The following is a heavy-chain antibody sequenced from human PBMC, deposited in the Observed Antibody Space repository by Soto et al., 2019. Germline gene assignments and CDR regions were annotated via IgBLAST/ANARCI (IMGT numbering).Heavy chain of an antibody. Sequence: EVQLLESGGGLVQPGGSQRLSCAASGFTFSSYGMSWVRQAPGKGLEWVSGISGSGGSTYYAESVKGRFTISRDNSKNTLYLQMNSLRAEDAAIYYCARVRIWGSTLVVQDAMAIDYWGQGTLVIVSS. CDR2: ISGSGGST. V-gene: IGHV3-23*01. D-gene: IGHD2-2*01. CDR3: ARVRIWGSTLVVQDAMAIDY. J-gene: IGHJ4*02. CDR1: GFTFSSYG.